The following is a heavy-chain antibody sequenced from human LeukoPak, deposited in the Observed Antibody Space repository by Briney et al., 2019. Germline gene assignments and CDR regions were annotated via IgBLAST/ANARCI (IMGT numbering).Heavy chain of an antibody. Sequence: PGGSLRLSCAASGFTIGGFAMTWVRQAPGKGLEWVSSIGSDYKTHYSESVKGRSAISRDSSQSTVFLQMSTLRAEDTALYYCVKDVGGGYAFDYWGQGILVTVTS. CDR1: GFTIGGFA. V-gene: IGHV3-23*01. CDR2: SIGSDYKT. D-gene: IGHD1-26*01. CDR3: VKDVGGGYAFDY. J-gene: IGHJ4*02.